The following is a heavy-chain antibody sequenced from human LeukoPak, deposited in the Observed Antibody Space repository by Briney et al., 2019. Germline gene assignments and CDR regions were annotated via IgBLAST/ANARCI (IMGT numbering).Heavy chain of an antibody. CDR2: INHSGST. D-gene: IGHD4-17*01. J-gene: IGHJ4*02. Sequence: SETLSLTCAVYGGSFSGYYWRWIRQPPGKGVEGGGEINHSGSTNYNPSLKSRVTISVDTSKNQFSLKLSSVTAADTAVYYCVSGTVTTRYFDYWGQGTLVTVSS. CDR1: GGSFSGYY. V-gene: IGHV4-34*01. CDR3: VSGTVTTRYFDY.